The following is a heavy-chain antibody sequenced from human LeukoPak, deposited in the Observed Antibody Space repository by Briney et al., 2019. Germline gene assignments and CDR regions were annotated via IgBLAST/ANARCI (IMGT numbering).Heavy chain of an antibody. CDR2: IYYSGST. V-gene: IGHV4-59*01. Sequence: SETLSLTCAVYGESSSDYHWIWIRQPPGKGLEWIGYIYYSGSTNYNPSLKSRVTISVDTSKNQFSLKLSSVTAADTAVYYCARVRSMGEDYYYYGMDVWGQGTTVTVSS. J-gene: IGHJ6*02. CDR3: ARVRSMGEDYYYYGMDV. CDR1: GESSSDYH. D-gene: IGHD1-26*01.